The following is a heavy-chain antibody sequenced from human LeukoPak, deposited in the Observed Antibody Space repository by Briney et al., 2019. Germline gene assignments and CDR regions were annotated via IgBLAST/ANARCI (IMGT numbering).Heavy chain of an antibody. D-gene: IGHD3-22*01. CDR1: GFTFSSYA. V-gene: IGHV3-30-3*01. CDR3: ARVNYDGAFDI. CDR2: ISYDGSNK. J-gene: IGHJ3*02. Sequence: GSLRLSCAASGFTFSSYAMHWVRQAPGKGLEWVAVISYDGSNKYYADSVKGRFTISRDNSKNTLYLQMNSLRAEDTAVYYCARVNYDGAFDIWGQGTMVTVSS.